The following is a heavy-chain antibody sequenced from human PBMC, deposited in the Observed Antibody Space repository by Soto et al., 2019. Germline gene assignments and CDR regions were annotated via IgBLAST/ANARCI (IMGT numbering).Heavy chain of an antibody. CDR3: ARVRIAVAGRGLDP. D-gene: IGHD6-19*01. CDR1: GGSISSSNW. CDR2: IYHSGST. V-gene: IGHV4-4*02. J-gene: IGHJ5*02. Sequence: QVQLQASGPGLVKPSGTLSLTCAVSGGSISSSNWWIWVRQPPGKGLEWIVEIYHSGSTNYNPSLKSRVNISVDKSKNQFSLKLSSVTAADTAVYYCARVRIAVAGRGLDPWGQGTLVTVSS.